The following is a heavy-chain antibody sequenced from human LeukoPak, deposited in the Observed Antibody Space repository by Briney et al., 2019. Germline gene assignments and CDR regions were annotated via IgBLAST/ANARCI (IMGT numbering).Heavy chain of an antibody. CDR2: FSAYNGNT. D-gene: IGHD1-26*01. J-gene: IGHJ4*02. CDR3: ARGPLSGSYGDY. CDR1: GYSFTSYG. V-gene: IGHV1-18*01. Sequence: ASVKVSCKASGYSFTSYGISWVRQAPGQGLEWMGWFSAYNGNTDYAQKFQGRVTMTTDTSTTTAYMELRSLKSDDTAVYYCARGPLSGSYGDYWGQGTLVTVSS.